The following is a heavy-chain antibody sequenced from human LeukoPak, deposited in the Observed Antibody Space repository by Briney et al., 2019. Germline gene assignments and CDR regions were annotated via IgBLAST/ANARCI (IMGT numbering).Heavy chain of an antibody. CDR3: TTVGQSGYYDTSGYYYFDY. CDR2: IKSKTDGGTT. CDR1: GFNFRTYG. V-gene: IGHV3-15*01. D-gene: IGHD3-22*01. J-gene: IGHJ4*02. Sequence: GGSLRLSCAASGFNFRTYGMHWVRQAPGKGLEWVGRIKSKTDGGTTDYAAPVKGRFTISRDDSKNTLYLQMNSLKTEDTAVYYCTTVGQSGYYDTSGYYYFDYWGQGTLVTVSS.